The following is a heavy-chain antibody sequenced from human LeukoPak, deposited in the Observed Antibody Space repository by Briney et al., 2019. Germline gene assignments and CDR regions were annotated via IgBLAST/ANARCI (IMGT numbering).Heavy chain of an antibody. D-gene: IGHD3-16*02. Sequence: GGSLRLSCAASGFTFSSYWMSWVRQAPGKGLEWVANIKQDGSEKYYVDSVKGRFTISRDNAKNSLYLQMNSLRAEDTAVYYCARDFLDPIMITFGGVIAPDYWGQGTLVTVSS. CDR3: ARDFLDPIMITFGGVIAPDY. J-gene: IGHJ4*02. CDR1: GFTFSSYW. CDR2: IKQDGSEK. V-gene: IGHV3-7*03.